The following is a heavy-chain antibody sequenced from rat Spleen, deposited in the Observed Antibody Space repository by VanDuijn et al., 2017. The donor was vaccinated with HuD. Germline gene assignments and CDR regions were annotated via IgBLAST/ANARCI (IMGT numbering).Heavy chain of an antibody. Sequence: EVQLVESGGGLVQPGRSLKLSCAASGFSFSNYGMHWIRQTPTRGLEWVASISPSGGSTHYRDSAKGRFTISRDNAKSTLYLQMDSLRSEDTATYYCARHPTYYGFDGDWFASWGQGTLVTVSS. CDR3: ARHPTYYGFDGDWFAS. CDR2: ISPSGGST. V-gene: IGHV5-19*01. CDR1: GFSFSNYG. J-gene: IGHJ3*01. D-gene: IGHD1-9*01.